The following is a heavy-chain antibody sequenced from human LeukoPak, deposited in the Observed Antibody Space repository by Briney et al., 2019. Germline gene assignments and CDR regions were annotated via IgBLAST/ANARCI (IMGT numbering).Heavy chain of an antibody. CDR2: ISYDGSNK. Sequence: GGSLRLSCAASGFTFSSYGMHWVRQAPGKGLEWVAVISYDGSNKYYADSVKGRFTISRDNSKNTLYLQMNSLTVEDTAVFYCARNHFDLWGQGTLVTVSS. CDR1: GFTFSSYG. CDR3: ARNHFDL. V-gene: IGHV3-30*03. J-gene: IGHJ4*02.